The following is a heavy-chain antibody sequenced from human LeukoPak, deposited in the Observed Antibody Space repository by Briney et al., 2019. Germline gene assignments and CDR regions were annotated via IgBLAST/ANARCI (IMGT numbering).Heavy chain of an antibody. CDR1: GFTFSSYW. J-gene: IGHJ5*02. CDR3: ASNMVRGVITRRTGSWFDP. Sequence: GGSLRLSCAASGFTFSSYWMSWVRQAPGKGLEWVANIKQDGSEKYYVDSVKGRFTISRDNAKNSLYLQMNSLRAEDTAVYYCASNMVRGVITRRTGSWFDPWGQGTLVTVSS. D-gene: IGHD3-10*01. CDR2: IKQDGSEK. V-gene: IGHV3-7*01.